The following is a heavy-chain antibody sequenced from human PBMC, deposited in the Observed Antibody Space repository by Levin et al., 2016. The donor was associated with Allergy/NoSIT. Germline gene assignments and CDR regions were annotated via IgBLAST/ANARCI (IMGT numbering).Heavy chain of an antibody. CDR2: ISYDGSNK. J-gene: IGHJ6*02. V-gene: IGHV3-30*04. CDR3: ARASPRQVDTGYYYYGMDV. D-gene: IGHD5-18*01. Sequence: VRQAPGKGLEWVAVISYDGSNKYYADSVKGRFTISRDNSKNTLYLQMNSLRAEDTAVYYCARASPRQVDTGYYYYGMDVWGQGTTVTVSS.